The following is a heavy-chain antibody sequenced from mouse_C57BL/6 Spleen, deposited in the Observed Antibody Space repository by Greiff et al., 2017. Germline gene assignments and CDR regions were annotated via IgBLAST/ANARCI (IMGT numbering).Heavy chain of an antibody. CDR2: IYPGDGDP. V-gene: IGHV1-82*01. CDR1: GYAFSSSW. Sequence: QVQLQQSGPELVKPGASVKISCKASGYAFSSSWMNWVKQRPGKGLEWIGRIYPGDGDPNYNGKFKGKATLTADKSSSTAYMQLSSLTSEDSAVYFCARCDGDYKDAMDYWGQGTSVTVSS. D-gene: IGHD2-13*01. CDR3: ARCDGDYKDAMDY. J-gene: IGHJ4*01.